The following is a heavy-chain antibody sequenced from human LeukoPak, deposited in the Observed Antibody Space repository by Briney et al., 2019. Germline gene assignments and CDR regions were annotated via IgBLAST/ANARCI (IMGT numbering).Heavy chain of an antibody. CDR2: ISSSSSYI. CDR3: ARQDGYYYYYGMDV. Sequence: GGSLRLSCAASGFTFSSYSMNWVRQAPGKGLEWVSPISSSSSYIYYADSVKGRFTISRDNAKNSLYLQMNSLRAEDTAVYYCARQDGYYYYYGMDVWGQGTTVTVSS. J-gene: IGHJ6*02. V-gene: IGHV3-21*01. CDR1: GFTFSSYS. D-gene: IGHD2-2*03.